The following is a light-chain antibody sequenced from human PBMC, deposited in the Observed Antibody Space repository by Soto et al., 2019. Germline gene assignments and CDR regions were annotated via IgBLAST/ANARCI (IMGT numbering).Light chain of an antibody. CDR2: LGS. V-gene: IGKV2-28*01. J-gene: IGKJ2*01. CDR3: RQAIKTPMYI. Sequence: DIVMTQSPLSLAVTPGEPASISCRSSQSLLYSNGYNYLDWYLQRPGQSPQLLIYLGSSRASGVPDRFSGSGWGKIFTRKIRRGGAEVVGVYYGRQAIKTPMYILGRGTRLE. CDR1: QSLLYSNGYNY.